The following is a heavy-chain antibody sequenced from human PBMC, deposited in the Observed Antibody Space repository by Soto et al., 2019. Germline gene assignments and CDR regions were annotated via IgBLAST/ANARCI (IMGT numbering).Heavy chain of an antibody. CDR2: IIPIFGTA. CDR3: ARLGSLYGDYAVDY. Sequence: SVKVSCKASGGTFSSYAISWVRQAPGQGLEWMGGIIPIFGTANYAQKFQGRVTITADKSTSTAYMELSSLRSEDTAVYYCARLGSLYGDYAVDYWGQGTLVTVSS. V-gene: IGHV1-69*06. D-gene: IGHD4-17*01. J-gene: IGHJ4*02. CDR1: GGTFSSYA.